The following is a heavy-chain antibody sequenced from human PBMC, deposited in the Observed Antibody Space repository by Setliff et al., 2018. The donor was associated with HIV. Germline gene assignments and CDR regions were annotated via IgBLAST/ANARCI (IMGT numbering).Heavy chain of an antibody. CDR3: ARVAGLSALDY. Sequence: SETLSLTCDVSGYSISSGYYWGWIRQPPGKGLEWIGSIYHSGTTYYNPSLKSRVTISVDTSKNQFSLKLTSVTAADTAVYYCARVAGLSALDYWGQGTLVTVSS. J-gene: IGHJ4*02. CDR2: IYHSGTT. CDR1: GYSISSGYY. V-gene: IGHV4-38-2*01.